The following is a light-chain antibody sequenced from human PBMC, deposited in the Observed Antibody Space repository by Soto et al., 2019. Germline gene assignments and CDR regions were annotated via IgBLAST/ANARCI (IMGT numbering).Light chain of an antibody. Sequence: DIKMTQSPSTLSTSLGDRVTITCRASQNIDRSLAWYQQKPGKAPKLLIYTASNLQDGVPSRFSASGSGTDFTLTISGLQPDDFATYYCQHYDAYSRTFGQGTRVDVK. J-gene: IGKJ1*01. CDR2: TAS. V-gene: IGKV1-5*03. CDR3: QHYDAYSRT. CDR1: QNIDRS.